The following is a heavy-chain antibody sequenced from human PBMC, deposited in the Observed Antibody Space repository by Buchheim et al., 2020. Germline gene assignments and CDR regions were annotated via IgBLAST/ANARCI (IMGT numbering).Heavy chain of an antibody. D-gene: IGHD5-18*01. CDR3: AGGGWLADY. V-gene: IGHV4-30-4*01. CDR2: IYHSGTT. J-gene: IGHJ4*02. Sequence: QVQLQESGPGPVKPSQTLSLTCSVSGGSISSGDYYWSWIRQTPGKGLEWIGYIYHSGTTYYNSSLKSRLTMSIDTSKNQFFLKLTSVAATDSAVYYCAGGGWLADYWGQGTL. CDR1: GGSISSGDYY.